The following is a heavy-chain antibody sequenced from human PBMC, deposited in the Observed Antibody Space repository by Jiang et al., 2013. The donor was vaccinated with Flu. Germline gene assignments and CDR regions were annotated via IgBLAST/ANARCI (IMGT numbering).Heavy chain of an antibody. Sequence: LKPSETLSLTCAVYGGSFSGYYWSWIRQPPGKGLEWIGEINHSGSTNYNPSLKSRVTISVDTSKNQFSLKLSSVTAADTAVYYCARYERFWSGYYTGLSRPPGWFDPWGQGTLVTVSS. J-gene: IGHJ5*02. CDR1: GGSFSGYY. CDR3: ARYERFWSGYYTGLSRPPGWFDP. D-gene: IGHD3-3*01. V-gene: IGHV4-34*01. CDR2: INHSGST.